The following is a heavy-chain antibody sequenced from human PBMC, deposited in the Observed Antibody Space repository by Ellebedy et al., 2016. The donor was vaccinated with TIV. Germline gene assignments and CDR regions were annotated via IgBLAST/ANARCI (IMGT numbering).Heavy chain of an antibody. D-gene: IGHD5-18*01. V-gene: IGHV3-7*01. J-gene: IGHJ4*02. CDR3: VRENSFAYGYSFDY. CDR1: GFTFSSYW. CDR2: IKQDTSEI. Sequence: GESLKISXAASGFTFSSYWMSWVRQAPGKGLEWVANIKQDTSEIYYVDSVKGRFTISRDNAKNSLYLQMNSLRAEDTAVYYCVRENSFAYGYSFDYWGQGTLVTVSS.